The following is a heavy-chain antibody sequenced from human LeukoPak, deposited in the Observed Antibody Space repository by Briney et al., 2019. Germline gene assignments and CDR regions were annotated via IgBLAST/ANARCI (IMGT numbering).Heavy chain of an antibody. CDR1: GFTFTIYA. D-gene: IGHD6-19*01. J-gene: IGHJ4*02. CDR3: AKVNKQWPDGYIDL. V-gene: IGHV3-23*01. CDR2: IDASGQTT. Sequence: PGGSLRLSCAASGFTFTIYAMTWVRQAPGKGLEWVSGIDASGQTTYYADSVKGRFTISRDNSKNTLYLQMNSLRVGDTAVYYCAKVNKQWPDGYIDLWGQGALVTVPS.